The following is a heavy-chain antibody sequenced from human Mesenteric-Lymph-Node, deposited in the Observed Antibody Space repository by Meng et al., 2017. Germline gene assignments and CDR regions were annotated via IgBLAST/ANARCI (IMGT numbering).Heavy chain of an antibody. Sequence: QVQLQESGPGLVKPSQIPSLTCTVPGGSISSGGHSWSWIRQHPGKGLEWIAYIYYSGSTYYNPSLKSRVILSVDTSKNQFSLKLSSVTAADTAVYYCARVDSSGYFLDYWGQGTLVTVSS. CDR1: GGSISSGGHS. CDR3: ARVDSSGYFLDY. V-gene: IGHV4-31*03. D-gene: IGHD3-22*01. CDR2: IYYSGST. J-gene: IGHJ4*01.